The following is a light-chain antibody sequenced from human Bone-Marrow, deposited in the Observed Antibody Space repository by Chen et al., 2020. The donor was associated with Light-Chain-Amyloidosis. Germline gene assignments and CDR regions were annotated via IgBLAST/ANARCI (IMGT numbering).Light chain of an antibody. CDR3: QSYQGSSQGV. J-gene: IGLJ3*02. Sequence: NFMLIQPHSVSDSPGKTVLISCTRSSGSIATNYVQWYQQRPGSSPTTVIYEDDQRPSGVPDRFSGSIDRSSNSASLTISGLKTEEEADYYCQSYQGSSQGVFGGGTKLTVL. V-gene: IGLV6-57*01. CDR2: EDD. CDR1: SGSIATNY.